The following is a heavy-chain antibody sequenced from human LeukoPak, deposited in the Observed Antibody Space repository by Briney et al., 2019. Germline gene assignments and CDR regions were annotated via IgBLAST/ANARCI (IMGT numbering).Heavy chain of an antibody. Sequence: ASVKVSCKASGYTFTSYYMHWVRQAPGQGLEWMGWISAYNGNTNYAQKLQGRVTMTTDTSTSTAYMELRSLRSDDTAVYYCARSTVVTLVDYWGQGTLVTVSS. CDR3: ARSTVVTLVDY. D-gene: IGHD4-23*01. CDR1: GYTFTSYY. J-gene: IGHJ4*02. CDR2: ISAYNGNT. V-gene: IGHV1-18*04.